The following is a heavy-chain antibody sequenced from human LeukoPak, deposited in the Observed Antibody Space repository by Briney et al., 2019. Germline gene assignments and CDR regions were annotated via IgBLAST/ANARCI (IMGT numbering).Heavy chain of an antibody. J-gene: IGHJ4*02. V-gene: IGHV3-30*03. D-gene: IGHD3-3*01. Sequence: GRSLRLSCAASGFTFSSYGMHWVRQAPGKGLEWVAVISYDGSNKYYADSVKGRFTISRDNSKNTLYLQMNSLRAEDTAVYYCAREFYRDFWSGYYTTLDYWGQGTLVTISS. CDR3: AREFYRDFWSGYYTTLDY. CDR2: ISYDGSNK. CDR1: GFTFSSYG.